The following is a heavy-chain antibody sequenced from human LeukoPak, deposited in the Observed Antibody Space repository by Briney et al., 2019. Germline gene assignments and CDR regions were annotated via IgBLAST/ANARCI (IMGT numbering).Heavy chain of an antibody. Sequence: GGSLKLSCSATGFTLSTYYINWVRQAPGKGLEWVSHIGGSVNNIYYADSVKGRFTISRDNSKNTLYLQMNSLRAEDTAVYYCAREPAYCGGDCYGLFDYWGQGTLVTVSS. CDR3: AREPAYCGGDCYGLFDY. CDR1: GFTLSTYY. V-gene: IGHV3-48*01. J-gene: IGHJ4*02. CDR2: IGGSVNNI. D-gene: IGHD2-21*02.